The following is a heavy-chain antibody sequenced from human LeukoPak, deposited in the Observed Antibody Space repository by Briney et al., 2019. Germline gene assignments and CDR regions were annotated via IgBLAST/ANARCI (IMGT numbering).Heavy chain of an antibody. V-gene: IGHV1-69*04. CDR3: ASHLSYYDTTNSYLNWVFDY. CDR1: GGTFSSYA. J-gene: IGHJ4*02. Sequence: ASVKVSCKASGGTFSSYAISWVRQAPGQGLEWMGRIIPILGIANYAQKFQGRVTVTADKSTSTAYMELSSLRSEDTAVYYCASHLSYYDTTNSYLNWVFDYWGQGTLVTVSS. D-gene: IGHD3-22*01. CDR2: IIPILGIA.